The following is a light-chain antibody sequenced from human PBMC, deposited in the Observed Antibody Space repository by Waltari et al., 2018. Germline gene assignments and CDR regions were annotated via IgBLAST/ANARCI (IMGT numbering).Light chain of an antibody. Sequence: WNQQHPSKAPKLIVFADIKRPSGVSDRFSVSKSGDMASLTISGLQPEHDAEYFCSSDAGASIWVVGGGTKVTVL. CDR3: SSDAGASIWV. V-gene: IGLV2-23*01. CDR2: ADI. J-gene: IGLJ2*01.